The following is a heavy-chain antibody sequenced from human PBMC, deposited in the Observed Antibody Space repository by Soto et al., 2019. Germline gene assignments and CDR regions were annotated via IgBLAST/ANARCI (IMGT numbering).Heavy chain of an antibody. J-gene: IGHJ4*02. V-gene: IGHV3-53*01. D-gene: IGHD2-21*01. Sequence: FLRLSCAASGFTVSSNYMSWVRQAPGKGLEWVSVIYSGGSTYYADSVKGRFTISRDNSKNTLYLQMNSPRAEDTAVYYCATAYRGGSLPHFDYWGQGTLVTVSS. CDR2: IYSGGST. CDR1: GFTVSSNY. CDR3: ATAYRGGSLPHFDY.